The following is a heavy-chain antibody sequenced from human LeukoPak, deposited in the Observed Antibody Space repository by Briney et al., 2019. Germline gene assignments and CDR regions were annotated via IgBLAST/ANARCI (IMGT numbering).Heavy chain of an antibody. CDR3: ARHPNTRSGYDWRDTYYFDY. CDR1: GGSISSYY. Sequence: SETLSLTCTVSGGSISSYYWSWIRQPPGKGLEWIGYIYYSGSTNYNPSLKSRVTISVDTSKNQFSLKLSSVTAADTAVCYCARHPNTRSGYDWRDTYYFDYWGQGTLVTVSS. D-gene: IGHD5-12*01. V-gene: IGHV4-59*08. J-gene: IGHJ4*02. CDR2: IYYSGST.